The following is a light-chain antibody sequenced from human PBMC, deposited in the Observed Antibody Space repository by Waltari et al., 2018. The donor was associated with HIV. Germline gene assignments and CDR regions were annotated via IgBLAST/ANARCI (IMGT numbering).Light chain of an antibody. Sequence: IQMTQSPSVLSASVGDRITITCRASQNVDSWLAWYQQRPGRAPKLLIYKSSTLEYGGPARFTGSGSGTNFTLTINSLHPDDFGTYYCQQYNSDFYTFGLGTRLDLK. CDR2: KSS. CDR1: QNVDSW. CDR3: QQYNSDFYT. J-gene: IGKJ2*01. V-gene: IGKV1-5*03.